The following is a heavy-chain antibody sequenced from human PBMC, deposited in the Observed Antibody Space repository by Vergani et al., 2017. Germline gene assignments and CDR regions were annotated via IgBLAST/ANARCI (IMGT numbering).Heavy chain of an antibody. V-gene: IGHV3-7*03. CDR3: ARRGRVWYCSSTSCYDAFDI. CDR1: GFTFSSYW. Sequence: EVQLVESGGGLVQPGGSLRLSCAASGFTFSSYWMSWVRQAPGKGLEWVANIKQDGSEKYYVDSVKGRFTISRDNAKNSLYLQMNSLRAEDTAVYYCARRGRVWYCSSTSCYDAFDIWGQGTMVTVSS. CDR2: IKQDGSEK. J-gene: IGHJ3*02. D-gene: IGHD2-2*01.